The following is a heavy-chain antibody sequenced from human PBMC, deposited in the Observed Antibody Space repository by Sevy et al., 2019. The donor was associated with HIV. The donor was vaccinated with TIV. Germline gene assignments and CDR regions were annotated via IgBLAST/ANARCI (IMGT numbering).Heavy chain of an antibody. J-gene: IGHJ3*01. CDR2: IHNDGTT. V-gene: IGHV3-53*01. D-gene: IGHD3-10*01. Sequence: GGSLRLSCVVSGFRVSNNYLSWVRHAPGKGLEWVSVIHNDGTTIYEDSAKGRFTVSRDNSQNKVFLQMSGLRVDDTAVYYCARGDAAYYGRWDIFDFWGRGTMVTVSS. CDR3: ARGDAAYYGRWDIFDF. CDR1: GFRVSNNY.